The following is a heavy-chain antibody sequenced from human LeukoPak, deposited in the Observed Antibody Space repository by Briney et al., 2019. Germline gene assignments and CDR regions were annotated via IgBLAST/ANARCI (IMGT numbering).Heavy chain of an antibody. D-gene: IGHD5-24*01. Sequence: GEFLKISCKGSGYSFTSYWIGWVRQVPGKGLEWMGIIWPDDSDKRYSPSFQGQVTISADKSISTAYLQWSSLKASDTAMYYCARQGKDGYRVVDYWGQGTLVTVSS. CDR1: GYSFTSYW. CDR3: ARQGKDGYRVVDY. J-gene: IGHJ4*02. CDR2: IWPDDSDK. V-gene: IGHV5-51*01.